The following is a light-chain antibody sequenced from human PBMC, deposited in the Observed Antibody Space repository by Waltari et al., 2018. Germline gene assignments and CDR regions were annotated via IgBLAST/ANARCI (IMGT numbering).Light chain of an antibody. CDR1: QSVSRRC. V-gene: IGKV3-20*01. J-gene: IGKJ5*01. CDR2: GSS. Sequence: EMVLTQSPGTLSSSPGERVTLSCRASQSVSRRCLAWYQQKPGQAPRLLIYGSSSRATGIPDRFSGSGSGTDFTLTITRLEPEDFAMYYCQQYGNSAPITFGQGTRLEIK. CDR3: QQYGNSAPIT.